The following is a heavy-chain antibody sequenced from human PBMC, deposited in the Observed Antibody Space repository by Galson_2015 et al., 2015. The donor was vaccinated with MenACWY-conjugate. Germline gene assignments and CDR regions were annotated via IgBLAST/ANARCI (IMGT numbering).Heavy chain of an antibody. V-gene: IGHV5-51*01. D-gene: IGHD4-11*01. CDR2: IFPGDSDT. Sequence: QSGAEVKKPRESLKISCKGSGYSFSTHWIAWVRQMPGKGLEWMGIIFPGDSDTRYSPSFQGQVTISADKSISTAYLQWSSLKASDTAIYYCARNDNYFDPWGQGTLVTVSS. J-gene: IGHJ5*02. CDR1: GYSFSTHW. CDR3: ARNDNYFDP.